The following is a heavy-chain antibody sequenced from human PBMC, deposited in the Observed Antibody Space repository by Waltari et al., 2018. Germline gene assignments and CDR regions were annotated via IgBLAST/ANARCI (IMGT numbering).Heavy chain of an antibody. CDR3: AKEERIGRPYDY. CDR1: GFTFSGYT. V-gene: IGHV3-23*01. D-gene: IGHD1-1*01. Sequence: EVQLLESGGGLVQPGGSLRLSCAASGFTFSGYTMTWVRQAPGKGLEWVSTIRGSGGDTYYADSVKGRFTISRDNSRNTLYLQMSSLRAEDTAVYYCAKEERIGRPYDYWGQGTLISVSS. CDR2: IRGSGGDT. J-gene: IGHJ4*02.